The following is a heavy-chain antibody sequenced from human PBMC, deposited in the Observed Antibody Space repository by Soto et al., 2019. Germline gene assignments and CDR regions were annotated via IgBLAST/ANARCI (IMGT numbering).Heavy chain of an antibody. J-gene: IGHJ3*02. CDR3: ARDYALSAYAAFDI. V-gene: IGHV3-66*01. CDR2: IYSGGST. Sequence: GRSLRLSCAASGFTVSSNYMSWVRQAPGKGLEWVSVIYSGGSTYYADSVKGRFTIPRDNSKSTLYLQMNSLRAEDTAVYYCARDYALSAYAAFDICGQGTMVTVSS. D-gene: IGHD2-2*01. CDR1: GFTVSSNY.